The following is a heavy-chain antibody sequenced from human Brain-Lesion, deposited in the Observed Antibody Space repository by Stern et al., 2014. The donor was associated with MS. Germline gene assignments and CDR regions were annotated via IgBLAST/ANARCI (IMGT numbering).Heavy chain of an antibody. Sequence: VQLVESGAEVKKPGASVKVSCKTSGYIFTGYYIHWVRQAPGQGLEWMAWINPHTGGPKYEQKFQGRVTMSRDTFISTAYVELSSLTSDVTAVYYCARDQRGITIFGVVTDYYYLGMDVWGQGTTVTVSS. CDR3: ARDQRGITIFGVVTDYYYLGMDV. CDR2: INPHTGGP. CDR1: GYIFTGYY. J-gene: IGHJ6*02. V-gene: IGHV1-2*02. D-gene: IGHD3-3*01.